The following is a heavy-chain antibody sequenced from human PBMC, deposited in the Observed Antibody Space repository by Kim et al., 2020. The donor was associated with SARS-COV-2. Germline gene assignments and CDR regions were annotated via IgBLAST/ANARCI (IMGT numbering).Heavy chain of an antibody. CDR3: AKDLRRYGSGSTPLFEYYYGMDV. CDR1: GFTFSSYG. CDR2: ISYDGSNK. D-gene: IGHD3-10*01. J-gene: IGHJ6*02. Sequence: GGSLRLSCAASGFTFSSYGMHWVRQAPGKGLEWVAVISYDGSNKYYADSVKGRFTISRDNSKNTLYLQMNSLRAEDTAVYYCAKDLRRYGSGSTPLFEYYYGMDVWGQGTTVTVSS. V-gene: IGHV3-30*18.